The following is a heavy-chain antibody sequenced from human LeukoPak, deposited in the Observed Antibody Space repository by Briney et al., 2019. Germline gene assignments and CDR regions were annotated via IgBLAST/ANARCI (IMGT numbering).Heavy chain of an antibody. CDR2: ISAYNGNT. D-gene: IGHD3-3*01. CDR1: GYTFTSYG. CDR3: ARDLPAYYDFWSGEFDY. Sequence: GASVKVSCKASGYTFTSYGISWVRQAPGQGLEWMGWISAYNGNTNYAQKLQGRVTMTTDTSTSTAYMELRSLRSDDTAVYYCARDLPAYYDFWSGEFDYWGQGTLVTVSS. V-gene: IGHV1-18*01. J-gene: IGHJ4*02.